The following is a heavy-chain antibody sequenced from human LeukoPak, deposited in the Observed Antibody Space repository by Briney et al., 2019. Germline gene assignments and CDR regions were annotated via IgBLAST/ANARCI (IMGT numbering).Heavy chain of an antibody. J-gene: IGHJ5*02. CDR1: GFIFSNAW. Sequence: GGSLRLSCAASGFIFSNAWMSWVRQAPGKGLEWVGHIKSKTNGGTTDYAASVKGRFTISRDDSKNTLYLQMNSLKTEDTAVYYCTTLYRFDPWGQGTLVTVSS. D-gene: IGHD2-2*02. CDR2: IKSKTNGGTT. CDR3: TTLYRFDP. V-gene: IGHV3-15*01.